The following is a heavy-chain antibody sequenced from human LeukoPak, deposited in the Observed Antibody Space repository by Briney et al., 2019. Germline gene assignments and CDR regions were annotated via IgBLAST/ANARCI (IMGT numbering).Heavy chain of an antibody. D-gene: IGHD6-19*01. Sequence: GGSLRLSCAASGFTFSSYGMHWVRQAPGKGLEWVAVISYDGSNKYYADSVKGRFTISRDNSKNTLYLQMNSLRAEDTAVYYCAKGSEVAGLDYWGQGTLVTVSS. V-gene: IGHV3-30*18. CDR2: ISYDGSNK. J-gene: IGHJ4*02. CDR1: GFTFSSYG. CDR3: AKGSEVAGLDY.